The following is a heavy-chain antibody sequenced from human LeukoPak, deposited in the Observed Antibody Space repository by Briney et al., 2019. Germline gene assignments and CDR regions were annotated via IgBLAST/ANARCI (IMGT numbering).Heavy chain of an antibody. V-gene: IGHV3-30*04. J-gene: IGHJ4*02. CDR1: GFTFSNYA. D-gene: IGHD3-22*01. CDR3: ARAFDNTIVVTFYFDY. Sequence: GGSLRLFCAASGFTFSNYAIHWVRQAPGKGLEWVAVISNDGSVEYHADSVEGRVTISRDNSKNTVSLQMSSLRAEDTAIYYCARAFDNTIVVTFYFDYWGQGALVTVSS. CDR2: ISNDGSVE.